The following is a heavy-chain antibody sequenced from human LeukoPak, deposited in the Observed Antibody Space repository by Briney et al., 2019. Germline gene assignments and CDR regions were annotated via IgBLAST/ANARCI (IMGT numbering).Heavy chain of an antibody. CDR3: ARGVDVWGNYRQYYFDY. D-gene: IGHD3-16*02. J-gene: IGHJ4*02. CDR2: ITSSGSAT. CDR1: GFTFSKNA. V-gene: IGHV3-23*01. Sequence: GGSLRLSCAASGFTFSKNAMSWVRQAPGKGLEWGSSITSSGSATCYADSVKGRFTISRDNSKNTLYLQMNGLRAEDTAVYYCARGVDVWGNYRQYYFDYWGQETLVTVSS.